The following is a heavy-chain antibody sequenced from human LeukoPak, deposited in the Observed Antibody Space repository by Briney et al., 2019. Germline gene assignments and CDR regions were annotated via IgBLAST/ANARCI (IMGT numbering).Heavy chain of an antibody. Sequence: SETLSLTCAAYGGSFSGYYWSWIRQPPGKGLEWIGEINHSGSTNYNPSLKSRVTISVDTSKNQFSLKLSSVTAADTAVYYCAREKAYYDFWSGFEWGQGTLVTVSS. V-gene: IGHV4-34*01. CDR1: GGSFSGYY. J-gene: IGHJ4*02. CDR2: INHSGST. CDR3: AREKAYYDFWSGFE. D-gene: IGHD3-3*01.